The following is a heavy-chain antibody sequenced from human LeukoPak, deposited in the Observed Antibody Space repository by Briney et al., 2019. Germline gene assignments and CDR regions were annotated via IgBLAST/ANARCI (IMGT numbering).Heavy chain of an antibody. CDR1: GFTVSSNY. V-gene: IGHV3-23*01. D-gene: IGHD1-14*01. CDR2: ISSSGGST. CDR3: AKGLLASITSGGFDI. J-gene: IGHJ3*02. Sequence: GGSLRLSCAASGFTVSSNYMSWVRQAPGKGLEWVSGISSSGGSTYPADSVKGRFTISRDSSKNTLYLQMNSLRAEDTALYYCAKGLLASITSGGFDIWGQGTMVTVSS.